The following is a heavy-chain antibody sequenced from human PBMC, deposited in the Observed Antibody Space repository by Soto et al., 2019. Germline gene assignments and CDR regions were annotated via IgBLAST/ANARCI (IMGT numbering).Heavy chain of an antibody. J-gene: IGHJ5*02. CDR1: GFTFSSYG. V-gene: IGHV3-33*01. D-gene: IGHD3-10*01. CDR3: AREGQSMVRGVIGWFDP. Sequence: QVQLVESGGGVVQPGRSLRLSCAASGFTFSSYGMHWVRQAPGKGLEWVAVIWYDGSNKYYADSVKGRFTISGDNSKNTLYLQMNSLRAEDTAVYYCAREGQSMVRGVIGWFDPWGQGTLVTVSS. CDR2: IWYDGSNK.